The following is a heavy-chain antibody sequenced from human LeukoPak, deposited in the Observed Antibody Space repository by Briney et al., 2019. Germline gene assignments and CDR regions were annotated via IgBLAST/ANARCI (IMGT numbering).Heavy chain of an antibody. CDR1: GFTFSSYA. Sequence: PGGSLRLSCAASGFTFSSYAMSWVRQAPGKGLEWVSVISGSGDSTYYADSVKGRFTISRDNSKNTLYLQMNSLRAEDTAVYYCAPSCSGSSCSLPDYWGQGTLVTVSS. D-gene: IGHD2-15*01. CDR3: APSCSGSSCSLPDY. V-gene: IGHV3-23*01. J-gene: IGHJ4*02. CDR2: ISGSGDST.